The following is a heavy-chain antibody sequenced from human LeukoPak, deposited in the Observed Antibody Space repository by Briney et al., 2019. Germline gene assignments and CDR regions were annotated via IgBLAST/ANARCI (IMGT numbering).Heavy chain of an antibody. CDR3: AIVYGDYDFRGYYFDY. CDR2: MNPNSGNT. D-gene: IGHD4-17*01. Sequence: GASVKVSCKASGYTFTSYDINWVRQATGQGLEWMGWMNPNSGNTGYAQKFQGRVTMTRNTSISTAYMELSSLRSEDTAVYYCAIVYGDYDFRGYYFDYWGQGTLVTVSS. V-gene: IGHV1-8*01. J-gene: IGHJ4*02. CDR1: GYTFTSYD.